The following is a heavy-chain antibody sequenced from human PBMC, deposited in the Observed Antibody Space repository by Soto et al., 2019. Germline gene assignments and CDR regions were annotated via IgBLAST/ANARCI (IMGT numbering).Heavy chain of an antibody. CDR1: GGTLSSYA. J-gene: IGHJ4*02. CDR2: IIPIFGTA. V-gene: IGHV1-69*06. Sequence: SVKVSCKASGGTLSSYAISWVRQAPGQGLEWMGGIIPIFGTANYAQKFQGRVTITADKSTSTAYMELSSLRSEDTAVYYCASNAYDSSGYPSYWGQGTLVTVS. CDR3: ASNAYDSSGYPSY. D-gene: IGHD3-22*01.